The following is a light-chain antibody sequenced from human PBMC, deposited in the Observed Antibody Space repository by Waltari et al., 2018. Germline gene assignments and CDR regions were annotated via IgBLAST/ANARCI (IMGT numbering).Light chain of an antibody. CDR3: QQYYNTPPT. V-gene: IGKV4-1*01. Sequence: DIVMTQSPDSLAVSLVERATINCKSSQSVLYTSNNKNYLAWYQQKPGQPPKLLISWASTRESGVPDRFSGSGSGTDFTLTISSLQAEDVAVYHCQQYYNTPPTFGQGTKVEIK. CDR1: QSVLYTSNNKNY. J-gene: IGKJ1*01. CDR2: WAS.